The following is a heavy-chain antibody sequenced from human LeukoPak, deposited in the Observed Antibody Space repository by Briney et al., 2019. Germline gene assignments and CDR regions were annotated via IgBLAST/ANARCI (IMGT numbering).Heavy chain of an antibody. CDR3: AIVSIDGYSLYYFDY. J-gene: IGHJ4*02. Sequence: PGGSLRLSCAASGFTFDDYAMHWVRHAPLKGLESVSLVSGDGGSTYYADSVKGRFTISRDNSKNSLYLQMNSLRTEDTALYYCAIVSIDGYSLYYFDYWGQGSMVTVSS. CDR1: GFTFDDYA. V-gene: IGHV3-43*02. CDR2: VSGDGGST. D-gene: IGHD5-18*01.